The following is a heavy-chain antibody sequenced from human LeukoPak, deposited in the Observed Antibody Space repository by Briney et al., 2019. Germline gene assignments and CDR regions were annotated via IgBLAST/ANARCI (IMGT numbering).Heavy chain of an antibody. Sequence: GGSLRLSCAASGFTFSTYALSWVRQAPGKGLEWASSISGSGGSTYHADSVKGRFTISRDSSKNTLYLQMNSLRAEDTAIYYCARVIRAAPGKGYFDYWGQGTLVTVSS. CDR2: ISGSGGST. D-gene: IGHD6-13*01. V-gene: IGHV3-23*01. CDR3: ARVIRAAPGKGYFDY. CDR1: GFTFSTYA. J-gene: IGHJ4*02.